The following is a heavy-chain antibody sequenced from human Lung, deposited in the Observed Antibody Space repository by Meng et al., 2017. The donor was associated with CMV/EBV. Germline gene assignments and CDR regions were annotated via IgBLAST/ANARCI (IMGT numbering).Heavy chain of an antibody. J-gene: IGHJ6*02. D-gene: IGHD3-22*01. Sequence: SXAASGFTFSSYAMHWVRQAPGKGLEWVANIRFDGTNKYHADSVKGRFTISRDNSKNTLYLQMNSLRAEDTAVYYCAKRGDSSGTYAMDVWGQGXTVTVS. CDR3: AKRGDSSGTYAMDV. CDR1: GFTFSSYA. V-gene: IGHV3-30*02. CDR2: IRFDGTNK.